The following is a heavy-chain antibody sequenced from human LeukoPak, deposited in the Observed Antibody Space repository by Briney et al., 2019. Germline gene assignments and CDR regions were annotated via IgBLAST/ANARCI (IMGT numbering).Heavy chain of an antibody. D-gene: IGHD3-22*01. V-gene: IGHV3-23*01. CDR3: AKDPRSSASGPAEYFQH. Sequence: GGSLRLSCAASGFTFSSYSMNWVRQAPGKGLEWVSAISGSGGSTYYADSVKGRFTISRDNSKNTLYLQMNSLRAEDTAVYYCAKDPRSSASGPAEYFQHWGQGTLVTVSS. CDR1: GFTFSSYS. J-gene: IGHJ1*01. CDR2: ISGSGGST.